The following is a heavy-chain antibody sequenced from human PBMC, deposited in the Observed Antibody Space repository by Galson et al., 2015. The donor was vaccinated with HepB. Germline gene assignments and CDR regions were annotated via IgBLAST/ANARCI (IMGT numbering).Heavy chain of an antibody. D-gene: IGHD2-15*01. CDR3: AKDWGDRSPYCSGGSCYSGVDY. Sequence: SLRLSCAASGFTFSSYGMHWVRQAPGKGLEWVAVISYDGSNKYYADSVKGRFTISRDNSKNTLYLQMNSLGAEDTAVYYCAKDWGDRSPYCSGGSCYSGVDYWGQGTLVTVSS. CDR1: GFTFSSYG. V-gene: IGHV3-30*18. CDR2: ISYDGSNK. J-gene: IGHJ4*02.